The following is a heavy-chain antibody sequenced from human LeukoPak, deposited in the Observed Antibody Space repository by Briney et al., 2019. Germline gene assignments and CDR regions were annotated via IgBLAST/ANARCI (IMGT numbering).Heavy chain of an antibody. V-gene: IGHV4-59*12. CDR2: IYYSGST. J-gene: IGHJ4*02. D-gene: IGHD3-10*01. Sequence: SETLSLTCTVSGGSISSYYWSWIRQPPGKGLEWIGYIYYSGSTNYNPSLKSRVTISVDASKNQFSLKLSSVTAADTAVYYCARDAPLNYYYGSGSYWDYWGQGTLVTVSS. CDR3: ARDAPLNYYYGSGSYWDY. CDR1: GGSISSYY.